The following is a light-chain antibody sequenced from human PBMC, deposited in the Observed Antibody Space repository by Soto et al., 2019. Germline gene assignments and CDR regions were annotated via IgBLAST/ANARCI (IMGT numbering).Light chain of an antibody. J-gene: IGKJ4*01. CDR1: QSVLYSSNNKNC. CDR2: WAS. V-gene: IGKV4-1*01. CDR3: QQYYTIPLT. Sequence: DIVMTQSPDSLAVSLGERATINCKSSQSVLYSSNNKNCLAWYQQKPGQPPKLLIYWASTRESGVPDRFSGSGSGTDFTLTISSLQAEDVAIYYCQQYYTIPLTFGGGTKVDI.